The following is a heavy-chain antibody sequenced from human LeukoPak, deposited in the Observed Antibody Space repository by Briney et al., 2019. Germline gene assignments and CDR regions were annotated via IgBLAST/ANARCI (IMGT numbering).Heavy chain of an antibody. V-gene: IGHV1-69*05. CDR3: ARDVGYCSGGSCYSPPYYYYYYMDV. D-gene: IGHD2-15*01. J-gene: IGHJ6*03. Sequence: SVKVSCMASGGTFSSYAISWVRQAPGQGLEWMGGIIPIFGTANYAQKFQGRVTITTDESTSTAYMELSSLRSEDPAVYYCARDVGYCSGGSCYSPPYYYYYYMDVWGKGTTVTVSS. CDR1: GGTFSSYA. CDR2: IIPIFGTA.